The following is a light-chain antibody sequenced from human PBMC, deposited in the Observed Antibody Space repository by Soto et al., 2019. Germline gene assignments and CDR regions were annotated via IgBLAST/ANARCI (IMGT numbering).Light chain of an antibody. CDR2: SNN. J-gene: IGLJ3*02. CDR1: SSNIVSNT. CDR3: AAWDDSLYGPV. Sequence: QSVLTQPPSASGTPGQRVTISCSGSSSNIVSNTVNWYQQLPGTAPKLLIYSNNQRPSGVPDRFSGSKSDTSASLAISGLQSEDEADYYCAAWDDSLYGPVFGGGTKVTVL. V-gene: IGLV1-44*01.